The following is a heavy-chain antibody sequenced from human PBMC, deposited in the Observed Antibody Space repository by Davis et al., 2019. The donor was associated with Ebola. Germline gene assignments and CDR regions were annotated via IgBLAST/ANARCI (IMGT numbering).Heavy chain of an antibody. V-gene: IGHV3-15*01. CDR1: GFTFSNAW. D-gene: IGHD2-15*01. CDR3: TIQIVVVVAATPDSNGMDV. J-gene: IGHJ6*02. Sequence: PGGSLRLSCAASGFTFSNAWMSWVRQAPGKGLEWVGRIKSKTDGGTTDYAAPVKGRFTISRDDSKNTLYLQMNSLKTEDTAVYYCTIQIVVVVAATPDSNGMDVWGQGTTVTVSS. CDR2: IKSKTDGGTT.